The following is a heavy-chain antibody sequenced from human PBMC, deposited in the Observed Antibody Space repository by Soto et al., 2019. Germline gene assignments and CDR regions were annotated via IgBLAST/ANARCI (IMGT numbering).Heavy chain of an antibody. D-gene: IGHD3-16*01. V-gene: IGHV3-33*01. CDR1: GFTFSSYG. CDR2: IWYDGSNK. J-gene: IGHJ4*02. Sequence: GGSLRLSCAASGFTFSSYGMHWVRQAPGKGLEWVAVIWYDGSNKYYADSVKGRFTISRDNSKNTLYLQMNSLRAEDTAVYYCARDKPGQWGSCLDYWGQGTLVTVSS. CDR3: ARDKPGQWGSCLDY.